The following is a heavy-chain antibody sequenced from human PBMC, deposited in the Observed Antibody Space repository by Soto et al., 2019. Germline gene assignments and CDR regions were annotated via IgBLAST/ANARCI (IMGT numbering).Heavy chain of an antibody. CDR3: ARLRGVSRPWYYYDGMDV. Sequence: GESLKISCKGSGYSFTSYWIGWVRQMPGKGLEWIGIIYPGDSDTRYSPSFQGQVTISADKSISTAYLQWSSLKASDTAMYYCARLRGVSRPWYYYDGMDVRGQGTLVPVSS. D-gene: IGHD1-1*01. V-gene: IGHV5-51*01. CDR2: IYPGDSDT. J-gene: IGHJ6*02. CDR1: GYSFTSYW.